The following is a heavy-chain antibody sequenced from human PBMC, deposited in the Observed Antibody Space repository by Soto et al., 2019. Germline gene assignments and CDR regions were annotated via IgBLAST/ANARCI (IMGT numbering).Heavy chain of an antibody. J-gene: IGHJ4*02. CDR3: AKNWNWGSLVH. CDR2: IYHSGRT. V-gene: IGHV4-30-2*01. CDR1: GGAISSGGYS. D-gene: IGHD7-27*01. Sequence: SETLSLTCAVSGGAISSGGYSWSWIRQPPGKGLEWIGYIYHSGRTYYNPSLKSRVTISVDTPKNQFSLKLSSVTAADTAVYYCAKNWNWGSLVHWGQGTLVTVSS.